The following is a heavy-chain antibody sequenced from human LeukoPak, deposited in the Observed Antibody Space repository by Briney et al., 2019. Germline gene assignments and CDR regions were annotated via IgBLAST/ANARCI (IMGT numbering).Heavy chain of an antibody. J-gene: IGHJ5*02. V-gene: IGHV4-59*08. Sequence: SETLSLTCTVSGGSISSYYWSWIRQPPGKGLEWIGYIYYSGSTNYNPSLKSRVTISVDTSKNQFSLKLSSVTAADTAVYYCASTLAVAGTEGWLDPWGQGTLVTVSS. CDR1: GGSISSYY. CDR2: IYYSGST. CDR3: ASTLAVAGTEGWLDP. D-gene: IGHD6-19*01.